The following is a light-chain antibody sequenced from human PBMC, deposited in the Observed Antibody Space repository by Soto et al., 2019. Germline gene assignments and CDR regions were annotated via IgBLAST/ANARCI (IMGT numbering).Light chain of an antibody. CDR3: QQYGRSPIT. J-gene: IGKJ3*01. Sequence: EIVLTQSPGTLSLSPGERATLSCRASQSISSSYLAWYQQKPGQAPRLRIYGASNRATGIPDRFSGSGSGTDFALTISRLGAEDFAVYYCQQYGRSPITFGPGTKVQIK. CDR2: GAS. V-gene: IGKV3-20*01. CDR1: QSISSSY.